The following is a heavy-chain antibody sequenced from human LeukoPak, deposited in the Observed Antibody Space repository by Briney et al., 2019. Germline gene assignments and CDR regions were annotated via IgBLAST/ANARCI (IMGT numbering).Heavy chain of an antibody. V-gene: IGHV1-46*01. Sequence: ASVKVSCKASGYTFTSYYMHWVRQAPGQGLEWMGIINPSGGTTSYVQKFQGRVTMTRDTSTSTVYMELSSLRSEDAAVYYCARDGAVPDVTGVDTLTGYYFDYWGQGTLSPSPQ. J-gene: IGHJ4*02. CDR2: INPSGGTT. CDR3: ARDGAVPDVTGVDTLTGYYFDY. CDR1: GYTFTSYY. D-gene: IGHD3-9*01.